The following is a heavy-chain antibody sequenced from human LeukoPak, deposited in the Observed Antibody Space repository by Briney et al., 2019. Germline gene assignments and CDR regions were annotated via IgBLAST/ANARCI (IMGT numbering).Heavy chain of an antibody. CDR3: AKPPTSGYYFFEC. Sequence: GGSLRLSCAASGFTFSSYAMSWVRQAPGKGLEWVSAISGSDGSTYYADSVKGRFTISRDNSKNTLYLQMNSLRAEDTAVYYCAKPPTSGYYFFECWGQGALVTVSS. J-gene: IGHJ4*02. V-gene: IGHV3-23*01. D-gene: IGHD3-22*01. CDR1: GFTFSSYA. CDR2: ISGSDGST.